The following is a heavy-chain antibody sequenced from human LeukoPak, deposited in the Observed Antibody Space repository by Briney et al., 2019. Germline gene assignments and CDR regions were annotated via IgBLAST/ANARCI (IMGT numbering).Heavy chain of an antibody. V-gene: IGHV4-4*07. CDR3: ARRAYSAAYWKHFDY. D-gene: IGHD1-1*01. Sequence: SETLSLTCTVSGGSISSYYWSWIRQPAGKGLEWIGRIYASGSTNYNPSFKSRVTMSLDTSKNQFSLKLSSVTAADTAVYFCARRAYSAAYWKHFDYWGQGTLVTVSS. CDR2: IYASGST. CDR1: GGSISSYY. J-gene: IGHJ4*02.